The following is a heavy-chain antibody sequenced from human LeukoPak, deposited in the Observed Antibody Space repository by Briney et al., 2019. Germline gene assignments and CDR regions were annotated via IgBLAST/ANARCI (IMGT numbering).Heavy chain of an antibody. CDR1: GFTFSSYG. Sequence: GGSLRLSCVASGFTFSSYGMHWVRQAPGKGLESVAFIRYDGSNNYYADPVKGRFTISRDNSKNTLYLQMNSLRAEDTAVYYCAKSYYFDSSSYILYDAFDFWGQGTVVTVSS. CDR3: AKSYYFDSSSYILYDAFDF. J-gene: IGHJ3*01. D-gene: IGHD3-22*01. CDR2: IRYDGSNN. V-gene: IGHV3-30*02.